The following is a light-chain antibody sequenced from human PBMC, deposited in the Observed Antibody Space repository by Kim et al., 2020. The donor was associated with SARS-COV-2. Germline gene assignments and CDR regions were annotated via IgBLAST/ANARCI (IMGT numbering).Light chain of an antibody. CDR1: SGSIASNY. CDR3: QSYDSSNRV. V-gene: IGLV6-57*04. J-gene: IGLJ3*02. Sequence: NFTLTQPHSVSESPGKTVTISCTRSSGSIASNYVQWYQQRPGSVPTTVIYEDNQRPSGVPDRFSGSIDSSSNSASLTISGLKTEDEADYYCQSYDSSNRVFGGGTQLTVL. CDR2: EDN.